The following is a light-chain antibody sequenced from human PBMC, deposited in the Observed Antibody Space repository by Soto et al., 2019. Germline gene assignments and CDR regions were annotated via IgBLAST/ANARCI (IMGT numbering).Light chain of an antibody. CDR2: AAS. CDR1: QSIRTW. J-gene: IGKJ1*01. Sequence: DIQMTQSPSTLSASVGDRVTITCRASQSIRTWLAWYQQKPGKAPKLLIHAASTLQSGVPSRFSGSGSGTEFTLSISSLQPDDFATYYCQHYNVYPWTFGQGTKVDIK. CDR3: QHYNVYPWT. V-gene: IGKV1-5*01.